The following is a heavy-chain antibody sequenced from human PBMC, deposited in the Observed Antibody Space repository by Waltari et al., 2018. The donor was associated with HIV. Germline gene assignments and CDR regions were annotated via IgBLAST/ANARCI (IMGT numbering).Heavy chain of an antibody. Sequence: QVQLQESGPGQMKPSETLSLTCTVSSGSISNYFWSWIRQPPGKGLEWLGYIYYSGSTNYNPSRKRRVTIAVDTSKSQFSLKLSSVTAADTAVYYCARGRGGGGSSGNWFDPWGQGTLVTVSS. CDR2: IYYSGST. J-gene: IGHJ5*02. CDR3: ARGRGGGGSSGNWFDP. D-gene: IGHD2-15*01. V-gene: IGHV4-59*01. CDR1: SGSISNYF.